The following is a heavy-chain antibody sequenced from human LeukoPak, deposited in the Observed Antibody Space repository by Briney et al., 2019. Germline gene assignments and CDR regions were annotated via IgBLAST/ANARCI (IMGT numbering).Heavy chain of an antibody. D-gene: IGHD3-10*01. Sequence: GGSLRLSCAASGFVFGDYGMHWVRQAPGKGLEWVTMVRSDGSYKYYADSVKGRFTISRDNSKNTLYLQMNSLRPEDTAVYYCAKHYYGSGSQKYYFDYWGQGPLVTVSS. V-gene: IGHV3-30*02. J-gene: IGHJ4*02. CDR1: GFVFGDYG. CDR2: VRSDGSYK. CDR3: AKHYYGSGSQKYYFDY.